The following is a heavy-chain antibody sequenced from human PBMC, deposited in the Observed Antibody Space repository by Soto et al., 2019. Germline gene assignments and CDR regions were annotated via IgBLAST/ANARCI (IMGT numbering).Heavy chain of an antibody. Sequence: GASVKVSCKASGFTFTSSAVQWVRQARGQRLEWIGWIVVGSGNTNYAQKFQERVTITRDMSTSTAYMELSSVTAADTAVYYCATIWHYGDYEEGHYWGQGTLVTVSS. D-gene: IGHD4-17*01. J-gene: IGHJ4*02. CDR2: IVVGSGNT. CDR3: ATIWHYGDYEEGHY. CDR1: GFTFTSSA. V-gene: IGHV1-58*01.